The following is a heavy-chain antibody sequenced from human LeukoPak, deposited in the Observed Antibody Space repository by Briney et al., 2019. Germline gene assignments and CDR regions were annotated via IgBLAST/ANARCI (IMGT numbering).Heavy chain of an antibody. Sequence: ASVKVSCKASGGTFSSYAISWVRQAPGQGLEWMGGIIPIFGTANYAQKFQGRVTITADESTSTAYMELSSLRSEDTAVYYCARVGRAVKGPFDYWGQGTLVTVSS. V-gene: IGHV1-69*13. CDR3: ARVGRAVKGPFDY. CDR1: GGTFSSYA. D-gene: IGHD1-26*01. J-gene: IGHJ4*02. CDR2: IIPIFGTA.